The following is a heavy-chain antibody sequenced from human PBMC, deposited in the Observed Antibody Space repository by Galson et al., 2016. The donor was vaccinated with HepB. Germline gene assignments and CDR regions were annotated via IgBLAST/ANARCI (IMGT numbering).Heavy chain of an antibody. CDR3: ARDSAGSFDL. D-gene: IGHD3-10*01. CDR2: IYYSGST. V-gene: IGHV4-59*01. J-gene: IGHJ2*01. CDR1: GGSISTYY. Sequence: SETLSLTCTVSGGSISTYYWNLIRQPPGKGLEWIGYIYYSGSTNYNPSLKSRVTLSVDTSKNQFSLKLTSVTAADTAVYYCARDSAGSFDLWGRGTLVTVSS.